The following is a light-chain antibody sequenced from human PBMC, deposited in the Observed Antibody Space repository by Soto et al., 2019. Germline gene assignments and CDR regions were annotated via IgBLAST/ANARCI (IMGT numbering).Light chain of an antibody. CDR1: QSVSSNH. Sequence: IVFTQSPCTLSLSPGERATLSCRASQSVSSNHLAWYQQKPGQAPRLLIYGGSTRATGIPVRFSGSGSETEFTLTITRLEPEDFAMYYCQQYSSSRTFGQGTKVDIK. CDR3: QQYSSSRT. V-gene: IGKV3-20*01. J-gene: IGKJ1*01. CDR2: GGS.